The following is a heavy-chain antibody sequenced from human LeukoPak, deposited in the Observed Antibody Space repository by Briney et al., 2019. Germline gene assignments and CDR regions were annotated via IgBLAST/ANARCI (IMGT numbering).Heavy chain of an antibody. CDR2: INPSGGST. CDR3: ARDVLVDAFDI. CDR1: GCTFTSYY. D-gene: IGHD3-3*01. Sequence: ASVKVSCKASGCTFTSYYMHWVRQAPGQGLEWMGIINPSGGSTSYAQKFQGRVTMTRDTSTSTVYMELSSLRSEDTAVYYCARDVLVDAFDIWGQGTMVTVSS. J-gene: IGHJ3*02. V-gene: IGHV1-46*01.